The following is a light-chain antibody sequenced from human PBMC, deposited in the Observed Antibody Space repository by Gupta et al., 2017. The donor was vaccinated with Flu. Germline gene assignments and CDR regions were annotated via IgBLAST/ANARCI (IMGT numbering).Light chain of an antibody. CDR1: SSKVGNND. V-gene: IGLV1-36*01. Sequence: RDTISCCGSSSKVGNNDVICYQQLPTKTPNLLIYYDGLRPSGAPARFSGSKSGTTAALAISRLQAEDEADYYCAASNDSPNGWVFGGGTKLTFL. CDR3: AASNDSPNGWV. J-gene: IGLJ3*02. CDR2: YDG.